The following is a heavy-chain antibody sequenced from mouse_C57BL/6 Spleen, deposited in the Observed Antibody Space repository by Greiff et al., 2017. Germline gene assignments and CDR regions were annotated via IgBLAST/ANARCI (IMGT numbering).Heavy chain of an antibody. V-gene: IGHV1-42*01. CDR1: GYSFTGYY. J-gene: IGHJ4*01. CDR3: ARSGTGYAMDY. Sequence: EVQRVESGPELVKPGASVKISCKASGYSFTGYYMNWVKQSPEKSLEWIGEINPSTGGTTYNQKFKAKATLTVDKSSSTAYMQLKSLTSEDSAVYYCARSGTGYAMDYWGQGTSVTVSS. D-gene: IGHD4-1*01. CDR2: INPSTGGT.